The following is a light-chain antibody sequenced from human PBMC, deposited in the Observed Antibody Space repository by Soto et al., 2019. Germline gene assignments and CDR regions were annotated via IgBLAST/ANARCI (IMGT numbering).Light chain of an antibody. Sequence: EIVMTQSPATLSVSPGERATLSCRASQGVSSNLAWYQQKPGQAPRLLIFGASTRATGIPARFSGRGSGTEFTLAISSLQSEDFAVYFCHQYHDWPPWTFGQGTKVDI. J-gene: IGKJ1*01. V-gene: IGKV3-15*01. CDR3: HQYHDWPPWT. CDR1: QGVSSN. CDR2: GAS.